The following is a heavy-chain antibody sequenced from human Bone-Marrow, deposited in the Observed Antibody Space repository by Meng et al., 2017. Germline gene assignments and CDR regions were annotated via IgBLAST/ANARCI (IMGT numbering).Heavy chain of an antibody. Sequence: QLQLQESGSGLVKPSQTLSLTCAVYGGSFSGYYWSWIRQPPGKGLEWIGEINHSESTNYTPSLTSRVTISVATSKGQFSLKLRFVTAADTAVYYCAREGRSHQVGVSVYWSQGNLVTVSS. J-gene: IGHJ4*02. V-gene: IGHV4-34*09. CDR2: INHSEST. CDR3: AREGRSHQVGVSVY. D-gene: IGHD2-21*01. CDR1: GGSFSGYY.